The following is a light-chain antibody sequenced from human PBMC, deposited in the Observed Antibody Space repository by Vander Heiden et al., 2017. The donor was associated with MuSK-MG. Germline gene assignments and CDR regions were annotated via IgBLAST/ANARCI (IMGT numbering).Light chain of an antibody. CDR2: DVS. CDR3: SSYSSSSTGYV. J-gene: IGLJ1*01. Sequence: QSALTQPASVSGSPGQSITISCTGTSSDVGGYNYVSWYQQHPGNAPILMIYDVSNRPSGVSNRFSGSKSGNTASLTISGLQAEDEADYYCSSYSSSSTGYVFGTGTKVTVL. CDR1: SSDVGGYNY. V-gene: IGLV2-14*01.